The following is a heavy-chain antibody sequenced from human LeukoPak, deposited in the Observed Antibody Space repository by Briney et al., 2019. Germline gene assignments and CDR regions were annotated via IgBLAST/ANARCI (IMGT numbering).Heavy chain of an antibody. J-gene: IGHJ4*02. CDR2: IYYSGST. D-gene: IGHD4-17*01. Sequence: PGGSLRLSCAASGFTFSTYAMPWVRQPPGKGLEWIGYIYYSGSTNYNPSLKSRVTISVDTSKNQFSLKLSSVTAADTAVYYCAVSGYGDYVGTFDYWGQGTLVTVSS. CDR3: AVSGYGDYVGTFDY. V-gene: IGHV4-59*08. CDR1: GFTFSTYA.